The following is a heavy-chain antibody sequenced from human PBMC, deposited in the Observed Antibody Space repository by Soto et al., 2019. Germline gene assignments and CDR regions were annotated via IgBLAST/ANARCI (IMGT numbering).Heavy chain of an antibody. D-gene: IGHD2-15*01. J-gene: IGHJ3*02. CDR3: ARSDGGGGSCYPADAFDI. CDR1: GYPFTDRY. V-gene: IGHV1-45*02. Sequence: SAKVSCKASGYPFTDRYLHWVRQAPGQALEWMGWITPFHGNTNYAQNLTDRVTITRDRSLSTAYMDLSSLRSEDTAMYYCARSDGGGGSCYPADAFDIWGQGTMVTVSS. CDR2: ITPFHGNT.